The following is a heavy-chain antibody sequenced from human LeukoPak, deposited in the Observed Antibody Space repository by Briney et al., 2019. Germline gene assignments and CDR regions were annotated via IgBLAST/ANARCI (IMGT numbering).Heavy chain of an antibody. V-gene: IGHV4-59*13. CDR3: ARYEDVVVPAATGY. J-gene: IGHJ4*02. Sequence: NPSEPLSLTCTVSGGSISSYYWSWIRQPPGKGLEWIGYIYYSGSTNYNPSLKSRVTISVDTSKNQFSLKLSSVTAADTAVYYCARYEDVVVPAATGYWRQGTLVTVSS. CDR1: GGSISSYY. CDR2: IYYSGST. D-gene: IGHD2-2*01.